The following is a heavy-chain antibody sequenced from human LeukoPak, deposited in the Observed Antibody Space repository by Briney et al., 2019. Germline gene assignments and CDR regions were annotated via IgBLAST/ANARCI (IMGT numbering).Heavy chain of an antibody. CDR3: ARAAEEAYCSSTSCYSFDY. V-gene: IGHV4-34*01. J-gene: IGHJ4*02. CDR2: INHSGST. D-gene: IGHD2-2*01. Sequence: GSLRLSCAASGFTFSSYAMSWIRQPPGKGLEWIGEINHSGSTNYNPSLKSRVTISVDTSKNQFSLKLSSVTAADTAVYYCARAAEEAYCSSTSCYSFDYWGQGTLVTVSS. CDR1: GFTFSSYA.